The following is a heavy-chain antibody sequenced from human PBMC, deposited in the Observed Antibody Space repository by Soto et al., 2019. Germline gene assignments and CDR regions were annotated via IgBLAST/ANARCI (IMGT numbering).Heavy chain of an antibody. V-gene: IGHV3-33*01. J-gene: IGHJ4*02. CDR2: IWYDGSNK. D-gene: IGHD3-10*01. CDR3: AREDGYYGSGSYFDY. CDR1: GFTFSSYG. Sequence: PGGSLRLSCAASGFTFSSYGMHWVRQAPGKGLEWVAVIWYDGSNKYYADSVKGRFTISRDNSKNTLYLQMNSLRAEDTAVYYCAREDGYYGSGSYFDYWGQGTLVTVSS.